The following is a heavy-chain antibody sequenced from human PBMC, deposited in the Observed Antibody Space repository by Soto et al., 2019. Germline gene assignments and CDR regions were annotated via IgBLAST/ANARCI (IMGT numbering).Heavy chain of an antibody. CDR2: IYYSGTT. D-gene: IGHD1-7*01. Sequence: SETLSLTCTVSGGSINNNYWSWIRQPPGKRLEWIGYIYYSGTTNYNPSLQSRVTISIDTSRSQFSLKLSSVTAADTAVYYCASLKLGSFVDYWGQGTLVTVSS. V-gene: IGHV4-59*01. CDR1: GGSINNNY. J-gene: IGHJ4*02. CDR3: ASLKLGSFVDY.